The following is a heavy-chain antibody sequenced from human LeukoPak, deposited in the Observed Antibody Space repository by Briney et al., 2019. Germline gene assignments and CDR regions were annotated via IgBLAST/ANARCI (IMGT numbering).Heavy chain of an antibody. CDR2: IYYSGST. CDR1: GGSITRYY. J-gene: IGHJ6*03. Sequence: SETLSLTCTVSGGSITRYYWSRIRQPPGKGLEWLGYIYYSGSTNYNPSLKSRVTISVDRSKNQFSLKLSSVTAADTAVYYCARQGPGYCSGGSCYSWYYYYMDVWGKGTTVTISS. CDR3: ARQGPGYCSGGSCYSWYYYYMDV. V-gene: IGHV4-59*08. D-gene: IGHD2-15*01.